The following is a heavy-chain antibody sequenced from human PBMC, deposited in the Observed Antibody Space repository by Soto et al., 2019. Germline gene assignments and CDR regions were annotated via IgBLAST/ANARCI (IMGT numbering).Heavy chain of an antibody. CDR3: ARAVTWGLDV. V-gene: IGHV3-48*02. D-gene: IGHD3-10*01. CDR1: GFTFSLYS. CDR2: ISRSSTGI. Sequence: EVQLVESGGGLEQPGGSLRLSCAASGFTFSLYSMSWVRQAPGKGLEWVSYISRSSTGIHYADSVKGRFTISRDDATNSMHLQMNSLRDGDTAVYYRARAVTWGLDVWGQGTTVSISS. J-gene: IGHJ6*02.